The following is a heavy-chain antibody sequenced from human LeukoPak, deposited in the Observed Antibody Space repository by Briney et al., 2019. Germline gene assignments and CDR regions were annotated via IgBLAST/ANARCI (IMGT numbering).Heavy chain of an antibody. CDR1: GFTFSSYG. D-gene: IGHD3-10*01. CDR3: AKEVHPYDSGTYYFDY. J-gene: IGHJ4*02. V-gene: IGHV3-30*02. Sequence: GGSLRLSCVGSGFTFSSYGMHWVRQAAGKGLEWVAFIRHDGSNEYYADSVKGRFTVSRDNSKNTLFLQMNSLRVEEMAVYYCAKEVHPYDSGTYYFDYCGRGTLVTVSS. CDR2: IRHDGSNE.